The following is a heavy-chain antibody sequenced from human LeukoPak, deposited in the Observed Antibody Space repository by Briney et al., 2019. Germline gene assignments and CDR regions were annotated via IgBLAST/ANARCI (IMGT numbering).Heavy chain of an antibody. J-gene: IGHJ5*02. CDR3: VRDRGGYCSRANCRAGWFDP. Sequence: GASVKVSCKGSEYTFTGYYMHWVRQAPGQGLEWMGRINPNSGGTDYAQKFQGRVTMTRDTSISTACMELSRLRSDDTAVYYCVRDRGGYCSRANCRAGWFDPWGQGTLVTVSS. CDR2: INPNSGGT. V-gene: IGHV1-2*06. CDR1: EYTFTGYY. D-gene: IGHD2-2*01.